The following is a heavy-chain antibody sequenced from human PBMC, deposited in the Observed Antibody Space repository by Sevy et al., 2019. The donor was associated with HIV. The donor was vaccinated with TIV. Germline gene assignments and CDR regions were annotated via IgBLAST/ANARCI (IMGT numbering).Heavy chain of an antibody. CDR1: GFTFSKYG. D-gene: IGHD1-26*01. CDR2: ISYDGGNK. Sequence: LRLSCAASGFTFSKYGMHWVRQAPGKGLEWVAVISYDGGNKYYADSVKGRFTISKDNFKNTLYLQMNSLRAEDTAIYYCAKPGKFSGSYLDAFDIWGQGTMVTVSS. V-gene: IGHV3-30*18. J-gene: IGHJ3*02. CDR3: AKPGKFSGSYLDAFDI.